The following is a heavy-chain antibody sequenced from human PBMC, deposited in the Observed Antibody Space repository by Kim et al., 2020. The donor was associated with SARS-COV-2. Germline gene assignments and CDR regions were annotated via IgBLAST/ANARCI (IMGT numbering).Heavy chain of an antibody. CDR3: ARGAPVLRVNYYPYYFDY. J-gene: IGHJ4*02. CDR2: INTNTENP. V-gene: IGHV7-4-1*02. Sequence: ASVKVSCKASGYTFTTYGLNWVRQAPGQGLEWLGWINTNTENPTYAQGFAGRLVISLDTSVSTAYLQISSLKADDTAVYYCARGAPVLRVNYYPYYFDYWGQGALVTVPS. CDR1: GYTFTTYG. D-gene: IGHD1-7*01.